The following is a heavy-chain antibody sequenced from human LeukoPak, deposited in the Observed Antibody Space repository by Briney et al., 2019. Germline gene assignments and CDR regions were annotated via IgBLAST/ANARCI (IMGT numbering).Heavy chain of an antibody. D-gene: IGHD3-3*01. V-gene: IGHV3-21*01. CDR1: GFTFSSYS. CDR2: TSSSSSSI. Sequence: GGSLRLSCAASGFTFSSYSMNWVCQAPGRGVEWVSFTSSSSSSICSADSVKGRFTISRDNAKCSLYLQMSSLRTDVTDVYYCTRDTCYDEKSGMDVWGQGTTVTVSS. J-gene: IGHJ6*02. CDR3: TRDTCYDEKSGMDV.